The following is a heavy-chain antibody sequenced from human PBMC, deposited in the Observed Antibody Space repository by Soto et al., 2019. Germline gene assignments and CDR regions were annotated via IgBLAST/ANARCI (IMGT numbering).Heavy chain of an antibody. D-gene: IGHD1-26*01. V-gene: IGHV3-7*04. CDR1: GFTFSNYW. J-gene: IGHJ4*02. CDR2: IKQDGSEK. Sequence: GGSLRLSCAASGFTFSNYWMSWFRQAPGKGLEWVANIKQDGSEKYYVDPVKGRFTISRDNAKNSLYLQMNSLRAEDTAVYYCARYSGSYAVLNWGQGTLVTVSS. CDR3: ARYSGSYAVLN.